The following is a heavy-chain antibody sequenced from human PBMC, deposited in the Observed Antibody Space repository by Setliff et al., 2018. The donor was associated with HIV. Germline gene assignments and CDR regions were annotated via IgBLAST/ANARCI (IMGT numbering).Heavy chain of an antibody. J-gene: IGHJ5*02. Sequence: PGGSLRLSCAASGFTFSSYWMHWVRQAPGKGLVWVSRIHSDGSSTSYADSVKGRFTISRDNAKNTLSLQMNSLRAEDTAVYYCARGSRYNFWSGYGVNWFDPWGQGTLVTVSS. V-gene: IGHV3-74*01. CDR2: IHSDGSST. CDR3: ARGSRYNFWSGYGVNWFDP. CDR1: GFTFSSYW. D-gene: IGHD3-3*01.